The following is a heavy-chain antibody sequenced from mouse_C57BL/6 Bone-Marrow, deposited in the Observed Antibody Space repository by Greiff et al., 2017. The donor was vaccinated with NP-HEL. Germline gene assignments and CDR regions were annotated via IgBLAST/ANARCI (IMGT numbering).Heavy chain of an antibody. CDR3: ARVEYYYGRFYAMDY. Sequence: QVQLQQPGAELVMPGASVKLSCKASGYTFTSYWMHWVKQRPGQGLEWIGEIDPSDSYTNYNQKFKGKSTLTVDKSSSTAYMQLSSLTSEDSAVYYCARVEYYYGRFYAMDYWGQGTSVTVSS. D-gene: IGHD1-1*01. CDR2: IDPSDSYT. CDR1: GYTFTSYW. J-gene: IGHJ4*01. V-gene: IGHV1-69*01.